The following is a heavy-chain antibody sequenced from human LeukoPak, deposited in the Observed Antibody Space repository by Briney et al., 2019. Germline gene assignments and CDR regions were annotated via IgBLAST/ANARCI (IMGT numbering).Heavy chain of an antibody. CDR1: GFTVSSNY. Sequence: GGSLRLSCAASGFTVSSNYMSWVRQAPGKGLEWVSVIYSGGSTYYADSVKGRFTISRDNSKNTVYLQMNSLRAEDTAVYYCARGSSGYYYSLLGYWGQGTLVTVSS. J-gene: IGHJ4*02. CDR3: ARGSSGYYYSLLGY. CDR2: IYSGGST. V-gene: IGHV3-53*01. D-gene: IGHD3-22*01.